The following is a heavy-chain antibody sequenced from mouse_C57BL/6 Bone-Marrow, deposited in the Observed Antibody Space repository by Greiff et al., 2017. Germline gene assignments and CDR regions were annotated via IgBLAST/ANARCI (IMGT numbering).Heavy chain of an antibody. CDR2: IRSKSNNYAT. D-gene: IGHD2-4*01. CDR1: GFSFNTYA. CDR3: VRGYDYGFDY. V-gene: IGHV10-1*01. J-gene: IGHJ2*01. Sequence: EVMLVESGGGLVQPKGSLKLSCAASGFSFNTYAMNWVRQAPGKGLEWVARIRSKSNNYATYYADSVKDRFTISRDDSESMLYLQMNNLKTEDTAMYYCVRGYDYGFDYWGQGTTLTVSS.